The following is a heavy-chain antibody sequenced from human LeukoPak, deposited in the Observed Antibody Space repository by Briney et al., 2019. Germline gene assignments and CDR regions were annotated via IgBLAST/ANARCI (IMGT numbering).Heavy chain of an antibody. J-gene: IGHJ4*02. CDR3: ARHAPTAFDY. Sequence: SETLSLTCTVSGGSISSSSYYWGWIRQPPGKGLEWIGYIYYSGSTNYNPSLKSRVTISVDTSKNQFSLKLSSVTAADTAVYYCARHAPTAFDYWGQGTLVTVSS. CDR2: IYYSGST. V-gene: IGHV4-61*05. CDR1: GGSISSSSYY. D-gene: IGHD6-25*01.